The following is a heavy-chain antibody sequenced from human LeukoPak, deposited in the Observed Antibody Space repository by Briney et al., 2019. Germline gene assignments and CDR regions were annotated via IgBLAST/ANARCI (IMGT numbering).Heavy chain of an antibody. CDR1: GGSISSGDYY. J-gene: IGHJ4*02. Sequence: SETLSLTCTVSGGSISSGDYYWSWIRQPPGKGLEWIGYIYYSGSTYYNPSLKSRVTISVDTSKNQFSLKLSSVTAADTAVYYCARGRGRLVSWLQLGYYFDYWGQGTLVTVSS. CDR2: IYYSGST. V-gene: IGHV4-30-4*08. CDR3: ARGRGRLVSWLQLGYYFDY. D-gene: IGHD5-24*01.